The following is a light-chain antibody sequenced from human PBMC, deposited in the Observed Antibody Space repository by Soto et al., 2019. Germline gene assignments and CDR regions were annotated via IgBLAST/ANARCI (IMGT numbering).Light chain of an antibody. J-gene: IGLJ2*01. V-gene: IGLV1-47*01. CDR3: AAWDDSLSVVV. CDR1: SSNIGSNY. CDR2: RNN. Sequence: QSVLTQATSASETPGQRVTISCSGSSSNIGSNYVHWYQHLPGTAPKLIIYRNNQRPSGVPDRFSGSKSGTSASLAISGLRSEDEADYYCAAWDDSLSVVVFGGGTKLTVL.